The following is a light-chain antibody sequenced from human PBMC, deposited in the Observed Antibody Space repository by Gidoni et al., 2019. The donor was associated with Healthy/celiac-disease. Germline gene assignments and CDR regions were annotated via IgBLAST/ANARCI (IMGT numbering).Light chain of an antibody. V-gene: IGKV3-20*01. CDR2: GAS. CDR1: QSVSSSY. J-gene: IGKJ1*01. Sequence: EIVLTQSPGTLSLSPGERVTLSCRASQSVSSSYLAWYQQKTGQAPRLLIYGASSRATGIPDRFSGSGSGTDFTLTISRLEPEDFAVYYCQQYGSSLWTFGQGTKVEIK. CDR3: QQYGSSLWT.